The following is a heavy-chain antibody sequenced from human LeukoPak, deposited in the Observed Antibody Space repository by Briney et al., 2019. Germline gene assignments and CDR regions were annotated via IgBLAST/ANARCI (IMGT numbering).Heavy chain of an antibody. Sequence: SETLSLTCAVSGYSISSGYYWGWIRQPPGKGLEWIGSIYHSGSTYYNPSLKSRVTISVDTSKNQFSLKLSSVTAADTAVYYCARVTYYYGSGSFYYYMDVWGKGTTVTVSS. CDR3: ARVTYYYGSGSFYYYMDV. J-gene: IGHJ6*03. D-gene: IGHD3-10*01. CDR2: IYHSGST. CDR1: GYSISSGYY. V-gene: IGHV4-38-2*01.